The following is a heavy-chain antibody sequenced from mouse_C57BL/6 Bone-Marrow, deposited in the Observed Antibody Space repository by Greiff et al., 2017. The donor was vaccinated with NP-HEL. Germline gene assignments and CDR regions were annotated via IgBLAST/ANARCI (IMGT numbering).Heavy chain of an antibody. D-gene: IGHD2-2*01. CDR3: ARRDWLYWYCDV. CDR2: IDPSDSYT. CDR1: GYTFTSYW. J-gene: IGHJ1*03. Sequence: QVQLQQPGAELVRPGTSVKLSCKASGYTFTSYWMHWVKQRPGQGLEWIGVIDPSDSYTNYNQKFKGKATLTVDTSSSTAYMQLSSLTSEDSAVYYCARRDWLYWYCDVWGTGTTVTVSS. V-gene: IGHV1-59*01.